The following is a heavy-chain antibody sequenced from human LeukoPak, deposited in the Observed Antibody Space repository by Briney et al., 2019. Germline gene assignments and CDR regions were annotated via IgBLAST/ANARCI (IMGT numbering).Heavy chain of an antibody. J-gene: IGHJ4*02. CDR2: IHSRGIT. Sequence: SESLSLTCTVHGASISRYFGSWIRQPATKGLEWIGRIHSRGITNSNPSLKSGVTMSVDTSKTQLSLKMNSVTAADTAVYYCARDGDWYYFGYWGQGTLVTVSS. CDR1: GASISRYF. D-gene: IGHD3/OR15-3a*01. V-gene: IGHV4-4*07. CDR3: ARDGDWYYFGY.